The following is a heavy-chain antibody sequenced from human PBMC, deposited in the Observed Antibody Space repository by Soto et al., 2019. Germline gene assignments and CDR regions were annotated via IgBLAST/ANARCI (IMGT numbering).Heavy chain of an antibody. CDR2: IYYSGST. Sequence: QVQLQESGPGLVKPSETLSLTCTVSGGSISSYYWNWIRQPPGKGLEWIGYIYYSGSTNYNPSLKSRVTISVDTSKNQCSLKLSSVTAADTAVYYCARGADYDYLRFDYWGQGTLVTVSS. V-gene: IGHV4-59*01. D-gene: IGHD3-22*01. CDR3: ARGADYDYLRFDY. CDR1: GGSISSYY. J-gene: IGHJ4*02.